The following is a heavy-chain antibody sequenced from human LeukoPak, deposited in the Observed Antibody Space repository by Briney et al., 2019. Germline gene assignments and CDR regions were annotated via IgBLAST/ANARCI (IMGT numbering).Heavy chain of an antibody. V-gene: IGHV3-30*18. CDR2: ISYDGSNK. CDR3: AKHQYSSGWYPPDY. J-gene: IGHJ4*02. CDR1: GFTFSSYG. D-gene: IGHD6-19*01. Sequence: PGGSLRLSCAASGFTFSSYGMHWVRQAPGKGLEWVVVISYDGSNKYYADSVKGRFTISRDNSKNTLYLQMNSLRAEDTAVYYCAKHQYSSGWYPPDYWGQGTLVTVSS.